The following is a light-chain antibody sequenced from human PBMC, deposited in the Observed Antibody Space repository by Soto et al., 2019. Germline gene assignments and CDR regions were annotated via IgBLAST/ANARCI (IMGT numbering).Light chain of an antibody. CDR1: QSLLDNNTYDY. Sequence: DIVMTQSPRTLPVTPGGPASISCRSSQSLLDNNTYDYLDWYVQKPGQSPQLLIYFGATRAPGVPDSFSGSGSGTDFTLKINRVEAEDVGTYYCMQALQSLTFGQGTRLEIK. J-gene: IGKJ5*01. V-gene: IGKV2-28*01. CDR3: MQALQSLT. CDR2: FGA.